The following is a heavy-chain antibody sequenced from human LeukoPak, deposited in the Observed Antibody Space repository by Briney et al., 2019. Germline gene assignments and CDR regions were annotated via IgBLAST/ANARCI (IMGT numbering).Heavy chain of an antibody. CDR2: ISGSGGST. CDR1: GFTCSSYA. J-gene: IGHJ4*02. D-gene: IGHD2-21*01. CDR3: AKDWMIAFDY. Sequence: PGGSLRLSCAASGFTCSSYAMSWVRQAPGKGLEWVSAISGSGGSTYYADSVKGRFTISRDNSKNTLYLQMYSLRAEDTAVYYCAKDWMIAFDYWGQGTLVTVSS. V-gene: IGHV3-23*01.